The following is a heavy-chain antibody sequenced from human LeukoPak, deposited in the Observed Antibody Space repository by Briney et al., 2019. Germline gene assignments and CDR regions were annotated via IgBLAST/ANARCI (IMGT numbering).Heavy chain of an antibody. CDR1: GFAFGGFT. D-gene: IGHD2-8*01. CDR2: IRSKTDNYAT. CDR3: AGHGTFTNYYYTMDV. V-gene: IGHV3-73*01. Sequence: GGSLKLSCGTSGFAFGGFTMHWVRQASGKGLEWVGRIRSKTDNYATSYAASVKGRFTISRDDSKNTAYLQMNSLEIEDTAVYFCAGHGTFTNYYYTMDVWGQGTTVTVSS. J-gene: IGHJ6*02.